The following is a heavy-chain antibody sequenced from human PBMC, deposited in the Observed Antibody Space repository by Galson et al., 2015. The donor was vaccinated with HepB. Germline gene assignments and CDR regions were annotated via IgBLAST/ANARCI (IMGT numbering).Heavy chain of an antibody. CDR3: AKDWYGSPRSIDF. CDR2: ISWNGGSI. V-gene: IGHV3-9*01. D-gene: IGHD4-17*01. Sequence: LRLSCAASGFTFDDYAMHWVRQAPGKGLEWVSGISWNGGSIGYADSVKGRFTISRDNSKNSHYLQMNSLRVEDTALYYCAKDWYGSPRSIDFWGQGTLVTVSS. CDR1: GFTFDDYA. J-gene: IGHJ4*02.